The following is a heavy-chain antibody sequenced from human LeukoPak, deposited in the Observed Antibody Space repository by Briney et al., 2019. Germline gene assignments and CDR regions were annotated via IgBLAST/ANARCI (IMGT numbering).Heavy chain of an antibody. CDR1: GYTFTSYD. CDR2: MNPNSGNT. CDR3: ARGRSTSCCPNY. J-gene: IGHJ4*02. V-gene: IGHV1-8*01. Sequence: GASVKVSCKASGYTFTSYDINWVRQATGQGLEWMGWMNPNSGNTGYAQKFQGRVTMTRNTSISTAYMELSSLRSGDTAVYYCARGRSTSCCPNYWGQGTLVTVSS. D-gene: IGHD2-2*01.